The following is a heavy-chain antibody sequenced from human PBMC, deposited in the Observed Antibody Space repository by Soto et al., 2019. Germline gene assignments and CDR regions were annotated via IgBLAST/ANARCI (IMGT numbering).Heavy chain of an antibody. D-gene: IGHD2-15*01. Sequence: QVQLVQSGAEMQKPGSSVRVSCKASGGTVSNNAISWVRQAPGQGLVWMGGIIPMLGAPNYAQKFQGRLTITADESTSSVYMELRSLISEDNGIYFCARDFYCTGGNCYHGGWFDPWGQGTLVTVYS. J-gene: IGHJ5*02. CDR2: IIPMLGAP. CDR3: ARDFYCTGGNCYHGGWFDP. CDR1: GGTVSNNA. V-gene: IGHV1-69*12.